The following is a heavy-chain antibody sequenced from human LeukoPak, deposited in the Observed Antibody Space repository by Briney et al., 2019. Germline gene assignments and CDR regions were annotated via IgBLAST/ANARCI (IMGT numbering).Heavy chain of an antibody. CDR3: VRGLSGSADY. Sequence: ASVKVSCKASGYTFTSFEINWVRQATGQGLEWMGWMNPNSGNTGYAQKFQGRVTMTRNTSISTAYMELSSLRSEDTAVYYCVRGLSGSADYWGQGTLVTVSS. V-gene: IGHV1-8*01. CDR1: GYTFTSFE. J-gene: IGHJ4*02. CDR2: MNPNSGNT.